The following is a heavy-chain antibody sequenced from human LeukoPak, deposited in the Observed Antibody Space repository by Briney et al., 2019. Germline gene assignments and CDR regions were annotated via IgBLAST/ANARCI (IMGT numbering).Heavy chain of an antibody. D-gene: IGHD6-13*01. Sequence: GESLKISCKGSGYSFTTYWIGWVRQMPGKGLEWMGIIYPGDSDTTYSPSFQGQVTISADKSISTAYLQWSSLKASDSAMYYCGRIPAAGSLKGSFDIWGQGTMVTVSS. CDR2: IYPGDSDT. CDR1: GYSFTTYW. V-gene: IGHV5-51*01. J-gene: IGHJ3*02. CDR3: GRIPAAGSLKGSFDI.